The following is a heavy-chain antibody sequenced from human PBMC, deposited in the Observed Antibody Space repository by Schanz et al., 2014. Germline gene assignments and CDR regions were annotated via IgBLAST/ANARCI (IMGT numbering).Heavy chain of an antibody. CDR1: GYTLKNYG. J-gene: IGHJ6*02. V-gene: IGHV1-18*01. Sequence: QVLQVQSGSELKKPGTSVKVSCTASGYTLKNYGISWVRQAPGLGLEWMGWISDYNGKTNYAQKFQDRVIMSTDRSSSTAYLELRSLTSDDSAIYYCARHRFGVFYYGLDVWGQGTTILVSS. CDR2: ISDYNGKT. CDR3: ARHRFGVFYYGLDV. D-gene: IGHD3-10*01.